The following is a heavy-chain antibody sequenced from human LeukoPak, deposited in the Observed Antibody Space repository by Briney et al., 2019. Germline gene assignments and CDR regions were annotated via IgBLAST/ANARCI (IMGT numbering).Heavy chain of an antibody. CDR3: ATAVWSSSPGTFDY. D-gene: IGHD6-6*01. V-gene: IGHV1-24*01. CDR1: GGTFSSYA. CDR2: FDPEDGET. J-gene: IGHJ4*02. Sequence: ASVKVSCKASGGTFSSYAISWVRQAPGKGLEWMGGFDPEDGETIYAQKFQGRVTMTEDTSTDTAYMELSSLRSEDTAVYYCATAVWSSSPGTFDYWGQGTLVTVSS.